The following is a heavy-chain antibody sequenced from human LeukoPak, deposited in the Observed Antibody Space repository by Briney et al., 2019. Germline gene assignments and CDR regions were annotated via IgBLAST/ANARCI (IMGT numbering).Heavy chain of an antibody. Sequence: GGSLRLSCAASGFTFSSYWMHWVRQAPGKGLVWVSRINSDGSSTSYADSVKGRFTISRDNAKNTLYVQMNSLRAEDTAVYFCARGALGAIEYRSSSLPYGGQGTLVTV. V-gene: IGHV3-74*01. CDR3: ARGALGAIEYRSSSLPY. J-gene: IGHJ4*02. CDR1: GFTFSSYW. CDR2: INSDGSST. D-gene: IGHD6-6*01.